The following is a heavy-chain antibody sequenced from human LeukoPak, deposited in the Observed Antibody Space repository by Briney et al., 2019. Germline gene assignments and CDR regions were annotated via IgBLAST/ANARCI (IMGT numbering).Heavy chain of an antibody. Sequence: GGSLRLSCAASGFTLRSYGMSWVRQAPGKGLEWVSAISGSGGSTYYADSVKGRFTISRDNSKNTLYLQMNSLRAEDTAVYYCAKGLGGNLDYWGQGTLVTVSS. CDR3: AKGLGGNLDY. D-gene: IGHD4-23*01. CDR1: GFTLRSYG. V-gene: IGHV3-23*01. J-gene: IGHJ4*02. CDR2: ISGSGGST.